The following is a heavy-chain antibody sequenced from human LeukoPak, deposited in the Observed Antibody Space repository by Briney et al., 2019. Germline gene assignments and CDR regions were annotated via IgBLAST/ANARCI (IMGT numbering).Heavy chain of an antibody. V-gene: IGHV3-74*01. J-gene: IGHJ5*02. CDR3: ARDWWFDP. CDR2: INIDGSST. Sequence: GGYLRLSCAASGFTFSSYWMHWLRHAPGRGPVWVSRINIDGSSTSYAHSVTGRFTISRDNAKSTLYLQMNSLRVEDTAVYYCARDWWFDPWGQGTLVSVSS. CDR1: GFTFSSYW.